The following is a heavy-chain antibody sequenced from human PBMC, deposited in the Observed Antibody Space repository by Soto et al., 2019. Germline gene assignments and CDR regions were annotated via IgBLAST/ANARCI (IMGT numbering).Heavy chain of an antibody. CDR1: GFTFSSYS. Sequence: EVQLVESGGGLVQPGGSLRLSCVASGFTFSSYSMNWVRQAPGKGLEWVSYISSSSSTIYYADSVKGRFTISRDNAKNSLYLQMNSLRAEDTAVYYCARVTTVVSPGYWSQGTLVTVSS. D-gene: IGHD4-17*01. CDR3: ARVTTVVSPGY. CDR2: ISSSSSTI. V-gene: IGHV3-48*01. J-gene: IGHJ4*02.